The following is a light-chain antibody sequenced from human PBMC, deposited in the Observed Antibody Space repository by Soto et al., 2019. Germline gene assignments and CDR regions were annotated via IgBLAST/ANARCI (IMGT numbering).Light chain of an antibody. CDR3: QLHVPSPPGYT. J-gene: IGKJ2*01. V-gene: IGKV3-20*01. Sequence: EIVLTQSPGTLSLSPGERVALSCRSSQSVDSRFLAWYQQKSGHAPRLLIYGVSTMATGIPDRFSGSGSGTDFTLTISSLEPEDFAVYYCQLHVPSPPGYTFGQGTKLEIK. CDR1: QSVDSRF. CDR2: GVS.